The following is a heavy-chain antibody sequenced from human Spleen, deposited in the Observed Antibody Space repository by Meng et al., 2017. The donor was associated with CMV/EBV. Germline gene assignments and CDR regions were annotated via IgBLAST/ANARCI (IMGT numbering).Heavy chain of an antibody. CDR3: AKVSKYTDGFDAFDI. J-gene: IGHJ3*02. CDR1: GFSFRTYG. CDR2: IRYDGKNK. Sequence: SGFSFRTYGIHWVRQAPGKGVEWVAFIRYDGKNKFYEDSVKGRFAISKDNSKNTMFLEMNSLGPEDTAVYYCAKVSKYTDGFDAFDIWGQGTMVTVSS. V-gene: IGHV3-30*02. D-gene: IGHD5-18*01.